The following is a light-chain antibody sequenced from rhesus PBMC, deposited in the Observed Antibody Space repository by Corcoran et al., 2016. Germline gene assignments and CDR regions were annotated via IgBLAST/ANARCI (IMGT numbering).Light chain of an antibody. Sequence: DIQMTQSPSSLSASVGDRVTITCRASQGITNDLAWYQQKPVETPKLLIYEASSLQRGIPSRFSGRGSGTDFTLTISSLQSEDFATYYCQQYYGIPYSFGQGTKVEIK. CDR2: EAS. J-gene: IGKJ2*01. CDR3: QQYYGIPYS. CDR1: QGITND. V-gene: IGKV1-25*01.